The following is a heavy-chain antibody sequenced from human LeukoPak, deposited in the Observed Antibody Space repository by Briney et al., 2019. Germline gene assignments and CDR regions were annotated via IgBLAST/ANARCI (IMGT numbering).Heavy chain of an antibody. CDR3: ARRAGDALRYFDL. Sequence: PSETLSLTCTVSGGSISSTSYYWGWIRQPPGKGLEWIGSTYYSGSTYYNPSLKSRVTISVDTSKNQFSLKLRSVTAADTAVYYCARRAGDALRYFDLWGRGTLVTVSS. CDR1: GGSISSTSYY. V-gene: IGHV4-39*07. D-gene: IGHD7-27*01. J-gene: IGHJ2*01. CDR2: TYYSGST.